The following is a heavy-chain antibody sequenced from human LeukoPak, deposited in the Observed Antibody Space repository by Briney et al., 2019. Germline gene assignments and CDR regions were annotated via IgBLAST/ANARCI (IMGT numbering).Heavy chain of an antibody. Sequence: KPGGSLRLSCAASGFTFSSYSMNWVRQAPGKGLEWVSSISSSSYIYYADSVKGRFTISRDNAKNSLYLQMNSLRAEDTAVYYCARDSITFGGVIAPINYWGQGTLVTVSP. CDR2: ISSSSYI. J-gene: IGHJ4*02. CDR1: GFTFSSYS. V-gene: IGHV3-21*01. CDR3: ARDSITFGGVIAPINY. D-gene: IGHD3-16*02.